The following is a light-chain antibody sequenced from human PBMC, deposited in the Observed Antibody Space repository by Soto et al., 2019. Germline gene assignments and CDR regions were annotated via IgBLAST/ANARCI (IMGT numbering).Light chain of an antibody. CDR2: EVN. CDR3: SSYAGYYTYV. V-gene: IGLV2-14*01. Sequence: QSALTQPASLSGSPGQSITISCTGTSSDIGAYDYVSWFQQHPGKAPKLMISEVNNRPSGVSNRFSGSKSGNTASLTISGLQAEDEAEYHCSSYAGYYTYVFGTGTKAPS. J-gene: IGLJ1*01. CDR1: SSDIGAYDY.